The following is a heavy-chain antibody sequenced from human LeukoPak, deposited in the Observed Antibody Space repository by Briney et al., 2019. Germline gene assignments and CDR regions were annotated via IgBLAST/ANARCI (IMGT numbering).Heavy chain of an antibody. Sequence: SVKASCKASGGTFSSYANSWVRQAPAPGLEGMGGISPIFGTANYAQQFQGRVTITADESTSPAYMELSSLRSEDTAVYYCARDHRGCGGGGCYSDYFDYWGQGTLVTVSS. V-gene: IGHV1-69*13. J-gene: IGHJ4*02. CDR1: GGTFSSYA. D-gene: IGHD2-21*02. CDR3: ARDHRGCGGGGCYSDYFDY. CDR2: ISPIFGTA.